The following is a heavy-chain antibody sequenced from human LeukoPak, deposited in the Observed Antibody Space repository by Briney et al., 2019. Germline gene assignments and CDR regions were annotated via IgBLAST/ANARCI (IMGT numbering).Heavy chain of an antibody. J-gene: IGHJ5*02. Sequence: SETLSLTCTVSGGSISSSGYYWGWIRQPPGKGLEWIGSIYHSGSTYYNPSLKSRVTISVDTSKNQFSLKLSSVTAADTAVYYCARDLQTIFGVGKSGWFDPWGQGTLVTVSS. V-gene: IGHV4-39*07. CDR1: GGSISSSGYY. CDR3: ARDLQTIFGVGKSGWFDP. D-gene: IGHD3-3*01. CDR2: IYHSGST.